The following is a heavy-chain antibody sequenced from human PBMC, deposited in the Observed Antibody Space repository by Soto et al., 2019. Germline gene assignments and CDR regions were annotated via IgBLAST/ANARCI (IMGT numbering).Heavy chain of an antibody. CDR1: GSTFDDYA. D-gene: IGHD3-10*01. CDR3: AKDGVVRGTSDAFDI. CDR2: ISWNSGSI. J-gene: IGHJ3*02. V-gene: IGHV3-9*01. Sequence: EVQVEESGGGLVQPGGSLTLSCAVSGSTFDDYAMHWVRQAPGKGLEWVSGISWNSGSIGYADSVKGRFTISRDNAKNSLYLQMNSLRAEDTALYYCAKDGVVRGTSDAFDIWGQGTMVTVSS.